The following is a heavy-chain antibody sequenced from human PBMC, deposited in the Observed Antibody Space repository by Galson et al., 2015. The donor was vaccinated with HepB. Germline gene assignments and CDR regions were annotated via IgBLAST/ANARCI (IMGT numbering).Heavy chain of an antibody. CDR2: IDPSDSYT. Sequence: QSGAEVKKPGESLRISCKGSGYSFTSYWISWVRQMPGKGLEWMGRIDPSDSYTNYSPSFQGHVTISADKSISTAYLQWSSLKASDTAMYYCARHVHLYYGSGSYEIDYWGQGTLVTVSS. V-gene: IGHV5-10-1*01. J-gene: IGHJ4*02. CDR3: ARHVHLYYGSGSYEIDY. CDR1: GYSFTSYW. D-gene: IGHD3-10*01.